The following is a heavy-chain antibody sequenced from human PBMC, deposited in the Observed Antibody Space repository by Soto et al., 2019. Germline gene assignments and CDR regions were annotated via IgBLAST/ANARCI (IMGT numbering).Heavy chain of an antibody. D-gene: IGHD4-17*01. CDR2: IYYSGST. V-gene: IGHV4-59*01. J-gene: IGHJ4*02. Sequence: SSETLSLTCTVSGGPISSYYWSWIRQPPGKGLEWIGYIYYSGSTNYNPSLKSRVTISVDTSKNQFSPKLSSVTAADTAVYYCARWATVTRSARFDYWGQGTLVTVSS. CDR1: GGPISSYY. CDR3: ARWATVTRSARFDY.